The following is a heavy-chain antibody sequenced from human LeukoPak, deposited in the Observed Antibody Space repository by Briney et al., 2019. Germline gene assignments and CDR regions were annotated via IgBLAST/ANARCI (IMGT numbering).Heavy chain of an antibody. D-gene: IGHD4-17*01. CDR1: GGTFSSYA. J-gene: IGHJ4*02. V-gene: IGHV1-69*13. CDR2: IIPIFGTA. CDR3: AKTHNDYSDPVYFDY. Sequence: GASVKVSCKASGGTFSSYAISWVRQAPGQGLEWMGGIIPIFGTANYAQKFQGRVTITADESTSTAYMELSSLRSEDTAVYYCAKTHNDYSDPVYFDYWGQGTLVTVSS.